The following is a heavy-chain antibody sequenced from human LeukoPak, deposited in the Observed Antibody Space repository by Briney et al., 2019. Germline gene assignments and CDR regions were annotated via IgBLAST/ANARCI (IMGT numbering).Heavy chain of an antibody. D-gene: IGHD3-22*01. V-gene: IGHV1-24*01. CDR2: FDPEDGET. Sequence: ASVKVSCKVSGYTLTELSMHWVRQAPGKGLEWMGGFDPEDGETIYAQKFQGRVTMTEDTSTDTAYMELSSLRSEDTAVYCCATYYDSSGYYFDYWGQGTLVTVSS. J-gene: IGHJ4*02. CDR1: GYTLTELS. CDR3: ATYYDSSGYYFDY.